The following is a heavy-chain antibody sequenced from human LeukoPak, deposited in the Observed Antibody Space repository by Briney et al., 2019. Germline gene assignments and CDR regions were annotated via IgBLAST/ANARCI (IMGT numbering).Heavy chain of an antibody. Sequence: GASVKVSCKASGYTFTSYYMHWVRQAPGQGLEWMGIINPSGGSTSYAQKFQGRVTMTRDTSTSTVYMELSSLRSEDTAVYYCARDRYYDILTGYRRAEYFQHWGQGTLVTVSS. V-gene: IGHV1-46*01. J-gene: IGHJ1*01. D-gene: IGHD3-9*01. CDR2: INPSGGST. CDR1: GYTFTSYY. CDR3: ARDRYYDILTGYRRAEYFQH.